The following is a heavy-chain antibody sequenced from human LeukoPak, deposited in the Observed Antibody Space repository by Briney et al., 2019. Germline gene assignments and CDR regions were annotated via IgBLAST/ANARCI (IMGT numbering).Heavy chain of an antibody. CDR2: LYSGGST. J-gene: IGHJ4*02. CDR1: GFTVSSTY. Sequence: GGSLRLSCAASGFTVSSTYMSWVRQAPGKGLEWVSTLYSGGSTHYADSVKGRFTISRDNSKNTLYLQMNSLRAEDTAVYYCARESYSYGSHFDYWGQGTLVTVSS. CDR3: ARESYSYGSHFDY. D-gene: IGHD5-18*01. V-gene: IGHV3-53*05.